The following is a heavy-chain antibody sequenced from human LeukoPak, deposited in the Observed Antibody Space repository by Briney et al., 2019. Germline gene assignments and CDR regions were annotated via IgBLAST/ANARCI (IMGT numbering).Heavy chain of an antibody. J-gene: IGHJ6*02. CDR3: ARHFLSGSGCYYYYGMDV. CDR2: IYYSGST. Sequence: PSETLSFTCTVSGGSISSSSYYWGWIRQPPGKGLEWIGSIYYSGSTYYNPSLKSRVTISVDTSKNQFSLKLSSVTAADTAVYYCARHFLSGSGCYYYYGMDVWGQGTTVTVSS. V-gene: IGHV4-39*01. D-gene: IGHD3-10*01. CDR1: GGSISSSSYY.